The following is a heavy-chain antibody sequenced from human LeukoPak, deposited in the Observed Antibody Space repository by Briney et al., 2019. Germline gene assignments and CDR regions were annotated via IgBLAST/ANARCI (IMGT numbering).Heavy chain of an antibody. J-gene: IGHJ6*03. D-gene: IGHD4-23*01. CDR1: GFTVSSYY. CDR2: IYSGGST. CDR3: ARVFRSGVRNSPYYYYYYMDV. V-gene: IGHV3-53*01. Sequence: GGSLRLSCAASGFTVSSYYMSWVRQAPGKGLEWVSVIYSGGSTYYADSVKGRFTISRDNSKNTLYLQMNSLRAEDTAVYYCARVFRSGVRNSPYYYYYYMDVWGKGTTVTVSS.